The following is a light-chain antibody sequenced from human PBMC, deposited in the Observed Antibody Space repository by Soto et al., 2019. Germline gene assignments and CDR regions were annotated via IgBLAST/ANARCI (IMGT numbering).Light chain of an antibody. Sequence: SALTQPPSVSGSPGQSVAISCTGTSSDVGGSNGVSWYQQPPGKAPKLMIYDVSNRPSGVSNRFSGSKSGNTASLTISGLQAEDEADYYCSSYTSSSTDYVFGTGTKVTVL. CDR3: SSYTSSSTDYV. V-gene: IGLV2-18*02. CDR2: DVS. J-gene: IGLJ1*01. CDR1: SSDVGGSNG.